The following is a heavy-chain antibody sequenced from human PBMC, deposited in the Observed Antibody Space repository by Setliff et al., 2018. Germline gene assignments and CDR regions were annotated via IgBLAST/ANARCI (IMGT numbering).Heavy chain of an antibody. CDR1: DGSFSDYY. J-gene: IGHJ3*02. V-gene: IGHV4-34*01. Sequence: SETLSLTCAVYDGSFSDYYWSWIRQPPGKGLEWIGEINHYGSTNYKSSLRSRVTISLDTSKNQISLKLTSVTAADTAVYYCARPHGGDYAFDIWGQGRMVTVSS. CDR2: INHYGST. D-gene: IGHD3-16*01. CDR3: ARPHGGDYAFDI.